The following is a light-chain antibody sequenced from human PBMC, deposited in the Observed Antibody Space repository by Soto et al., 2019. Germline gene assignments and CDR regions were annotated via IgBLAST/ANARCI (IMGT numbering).Light chain of an antibody. J-gene: IGKJ1*01. Sequence: DIQMTQSPSSLSASVGDRVTITCRASQDLSNYLAWYQRKPGKVPKLLIYAASTLHSGVPSRFSGSGSGTYFTLTISGLQPEDVANYYCQNYNCAPWTFGQGTKVEIE. V-gene: IGKV1-27*01. CDR3: QNYNCAPWT. CDR2: AAS. CDR1: QDLSNY.